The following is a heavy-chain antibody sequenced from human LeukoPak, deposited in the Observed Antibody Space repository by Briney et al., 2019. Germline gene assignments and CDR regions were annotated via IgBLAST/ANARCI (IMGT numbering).Heavy chain of an antibody. CDR2: FDPEDGET. J-gene: IGHJ6*03. V-gene: IGHV1-24*01. CDR1: GYTLTELS. D-gene: IGHD2-8*01. Sequence: ASVKVSCKVSGYTLTELSMHWVRQAPGKGLEWMGGFDPEDGETIYAQKFQGRVTFTTDESTSTAYMELSSLRSEDTAVFYCAGGGAATTLSTKHMHVWGKGTTVTVSS. CDR3: AGGGAATTLSTKHMHV.